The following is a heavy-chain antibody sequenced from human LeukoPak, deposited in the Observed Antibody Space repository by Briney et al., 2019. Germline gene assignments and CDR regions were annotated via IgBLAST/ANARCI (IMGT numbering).Heavy chain of an antibody. CDR1: GYTFTSYD. D-gene: IGHD6-13*01. J-gene: IGHJ4*02. V-gene: IGHV1-8*01. Sequence: ASVKVSCKASGYTFTSYDINWVRQATGQGLEWMGWKNPNSGNTGYAQKFQGRVTMTRNTSISTAYMELSSLRSEDTAVYYCARVVRQLVPFDYWGQGTLVTVSS. CDR2: KNPNSGNT. CDR3: ARVVRQLVPFDY.